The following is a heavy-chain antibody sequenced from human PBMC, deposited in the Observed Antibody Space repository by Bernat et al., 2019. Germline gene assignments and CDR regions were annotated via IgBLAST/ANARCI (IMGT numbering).Heavy chain of an antibody. CDR1: GYTFTSYG. D-gene: IGHD3-22*01. J-gene: IGHJ3*02. CDR2: ISAYNGNT. CDR3: ARVPHPDIFYYDSSGYLPAFDI. Sequence: QVQLVQSGAEVKKPGASVKVSCKASGYTFTSYGISWVRQAPGQGLEWMGWISAYNGNTNYAPKLQGRVTMTTDTSTSTAYMELRSLRSDDTAVYYCARVPHPDIFYYDSSGYLPAFDIWGQGTMVTVSS. V-gene: IGHV1-18*01.